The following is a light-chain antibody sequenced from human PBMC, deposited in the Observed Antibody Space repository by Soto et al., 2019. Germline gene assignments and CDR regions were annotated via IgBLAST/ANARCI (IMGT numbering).Light chain of an antibody. CDR1: QSVSSSY. Sequence: EIVLTQSPGTLSLSPGERATLSCRASQSVSSSYLAWYQQKPGQAPRLLISGASNRATGIPDRFSGGGSGTDFTLTISRLEPEDFAVYYCQQYGTSPFTFGPGTKVDIK. V-gene: IGKV3-20*01. J-gene: IGKJ3*01. CDR3: QQYGTSPFT. CDR2: GAS.